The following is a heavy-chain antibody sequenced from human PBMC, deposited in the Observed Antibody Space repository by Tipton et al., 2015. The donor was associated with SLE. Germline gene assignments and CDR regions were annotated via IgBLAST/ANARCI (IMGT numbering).Heavy chain of an antibody. CDR1: GGPFSGYY. D-gene: IGHD3-3*01. Sequence: TLSLTCAVYGGPFSGYYWSWIRQPPGKGLEWIGEINHSGSTNYNPSLKSRVTISVDTSKNQFSLKVSSVTAADTAVYYCARGGVTIFGVVIRSKLDVWGQGTTVTVSS. CDR2: INHSGST. J-gene: IGHJ6*02. V-gene: IGHV4-34*01. CDR3: ARGGVTIFGVVIRSKLDV.